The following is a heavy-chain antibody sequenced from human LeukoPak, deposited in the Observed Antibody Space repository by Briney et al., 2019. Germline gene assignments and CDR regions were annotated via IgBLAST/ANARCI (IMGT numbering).Heavy chain of an antibody. V-gene: IGHV1-69*13. D-gene: IGHD2-21*01. CDR3: ARDRGGNYPTDAYDI. Sequence: ASVKVSCKASGGTFSSYAISWVRQAPGQGLEWMGGIIPIFGTPKYAQKFQDRVTITADESTSTAYMELSSLRSEDTAVYYCARDRGGNYPTDAYDIWGQGTMVIVSS. J-gene: IGHJ3*02. CDR2: IIPIFGTP. CDR1: GGTFSSYA.